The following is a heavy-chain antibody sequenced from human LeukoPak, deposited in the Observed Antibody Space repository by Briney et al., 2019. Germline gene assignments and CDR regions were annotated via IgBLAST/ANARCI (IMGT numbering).Heavy chain of an antibody. CDR3: VRGRDTAMGS. Sequence: SQTLSLTCAISGDSVSSNSATWNWIRQSPSRGLEWLGRTYYRSKWKNDYAVSVKSRITFNPDTSKNQFSLQLNSVTPEDTAVYYFVRGRDTAMGSWGQGTLVTVSS. CDR1: GDSVSSNSAT. D-gene: IGHD5-18*01. J-gene: IGHJ4*02. V-gene: IGHV6-1*01. CDR2: TYYRSKWKN.